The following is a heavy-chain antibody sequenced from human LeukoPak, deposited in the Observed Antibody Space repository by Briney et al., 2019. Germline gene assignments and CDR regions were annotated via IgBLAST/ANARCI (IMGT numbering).Heavy chain of an antibody. CDR1: GYTXTSYG. CDR3: ARGPRYCSTTSCYNEWYWFDP. Sequence: GASVKVSCKASGYTXTSYGISWVRQAPGQGLEWMGWISGYNGNTNYAQKLQGRVTMTTDKSTSTVYMEVRSLRSDDTAVYYCARGPRYCSTTSCYNEWYWFDPWGQGTLVTVSS. D-gene: IGHD2-2*02. J-gene: IGHJ5*02. V-gene: IGHV1-18*01. CDR2: ISGYNGNT.